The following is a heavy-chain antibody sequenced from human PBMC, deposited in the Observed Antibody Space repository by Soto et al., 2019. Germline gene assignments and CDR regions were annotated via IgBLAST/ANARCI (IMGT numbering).Heavy chain of an antibody. J-gene: IGHJ4*02. CDR2: ISPNSGGT. CDR3: GEGRRGDVDVFY. Sequence: QVQLVQSGAEVKKSGASVKVSCKASGYTFTGYYIHWVRQAPGQGLEWMGEISPNSGGTKYAQKFQGRVTMTRDTSITTVYMELINLRNNDTAVYYSGEGRRGDVDVFYWGQGTLVNVYS. V-gene: IGHV1-2*02. CDR1: GYTFTGYY. D-gene: IGHD3-16*01.